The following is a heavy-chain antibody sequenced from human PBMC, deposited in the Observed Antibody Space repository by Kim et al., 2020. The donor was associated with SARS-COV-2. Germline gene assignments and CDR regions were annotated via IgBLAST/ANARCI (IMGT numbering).Heavy chain of an antibody. V-gene: IGHV1-69*04. J-gene: IGHJ6*02. CDR2: INPMFGVA. Sequence: SVKVSCKASGGTFTNYVFNWVRQAPGQGLEWMGRINPMFGVANYAEMYQGGVTITGDKSTRTVYMEMSNLRSEDTAVYYCATIFDGSGYTHYGMDVWGQGTTVTVSS. CDR1: GGTFTNYV. CDR3: ATIFDGSGYTHYGMDV. D-gene: IGHD3-22*01.